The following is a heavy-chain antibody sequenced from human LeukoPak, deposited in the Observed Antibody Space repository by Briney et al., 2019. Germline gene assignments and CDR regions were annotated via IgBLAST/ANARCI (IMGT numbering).Heavy chain of an antibody. CDR3: ARESHYFDY. Sequence: SETLSLTCTVSGGSISSSSYYWSWIRQPPGKGLEWIGYIYYSGSTNYNPSLKSRLTISVDTSKNQYSLKLSSVTAADTAVYYCARESHYFDYWGQGTLVTVSS. CDR1: GGSISSSSYY. J-gene: IGHJ4*02. V-gene: IGHV4-61*01. CDR2: IYYSGST.